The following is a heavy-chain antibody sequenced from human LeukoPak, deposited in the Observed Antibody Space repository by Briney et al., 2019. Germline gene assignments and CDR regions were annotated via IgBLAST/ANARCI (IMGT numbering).Heavy chain of an antibody. CDR3: ARRGKVYRGGGDCYDDAFDI. D-gene: IGHD2-21*02. CDR1: GYSFASYW. J-gene: IGHJ3*02. CDR2: IYPGDSDT. Sequence: GESLKISCKGSGYSFASYWIGWVRQMPGKGLEWMGIIYPGDSDTRYSPSFQGQVTISADKSITTAYLQWSSLKASDTAMYYCARRGKVYRGGGDCYDDAFDIWGQGTMVTVSS. V-gene: IGHV5-51*01.